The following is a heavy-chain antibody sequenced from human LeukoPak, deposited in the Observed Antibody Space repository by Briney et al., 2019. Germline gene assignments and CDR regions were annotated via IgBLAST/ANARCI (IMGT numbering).Heavy chain of an antibody. J-gene: IGHJ4*02. V-gene: IGHV1-2*02. Sequence: ASVKVSCKASGYTFTGYYMHWVRQAPGQGLEWMGWINPNSGGTNYAQKFQGRVTMTRDTSISTAYMELSRLRSVDTAVYYCARDQHASYYDILTGYYKGPLDYWGQGTLVTVSS. CDR2: INPNSGGT. CDR3: ARDQHASYYDILTGYYKGPLDY. CDR1: GYTFTGYY. D-gene: IGHD3-9*01.